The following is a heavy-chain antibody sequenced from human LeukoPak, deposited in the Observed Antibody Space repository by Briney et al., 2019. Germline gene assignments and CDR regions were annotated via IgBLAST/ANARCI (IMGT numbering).Heavy chain of an antibody. J-gene: IGHJ4*02. CDR2: ISYDGSNK. D-gene: IGHD6-6*01. CDR3: AKDRYSSSYNYFDY. V-gene: IGHV3-30*18. CDR1: GFTFSSYG. Sequence: QSGGSLRLSCAASGFTFSSYGMHWVRQAPGKGLEWVAVISYDGSNKYYADSVKGRFTISRDNSKNTLYLQMNSLRAEDTAVYYCAKDRYSSSYNYFDYWGQGTLVTVSS.